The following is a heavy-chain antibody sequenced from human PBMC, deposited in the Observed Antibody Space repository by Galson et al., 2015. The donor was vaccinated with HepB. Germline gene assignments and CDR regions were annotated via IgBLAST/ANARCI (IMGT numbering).Heavy chain of an antibody. CDR2: INHSGST. CDR1: GGSFSDYY. V-gene: IGHV4-34*01. Sequence: ETLSLTCAVYGGSFSDYYWSWIRQPPGKGLEWIGEINHSGSTNYNPSLKSRAAISVDTSKNQFSLKLSSVTAADTAVYYCARTNAGIRYYYYYMDVWDTGTTVTVSS. D-gene: IGHD1-14*01. CDR3: ARTNAGIRYYYYYMDV. J-gene: IGHJ6*03.